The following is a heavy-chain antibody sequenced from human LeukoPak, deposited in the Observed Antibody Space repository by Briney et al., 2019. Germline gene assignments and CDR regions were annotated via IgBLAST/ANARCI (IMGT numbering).Heavy chain of an antibody. Sequence: GGSLRLSCAASGFTFSDSWMHWVRQTPGKGLVWVSRITSDGRSAAYADSVKGRFTISRDNAKNTLYLQMSSLRAEDTAVYYCARGPETADYWFDPWGQGTLVTVSS. V-gene: IGHV3-74*01. CDR1: GFTFSDSW. D-gene: IGHD2-21*02. CDR3: ARGPETADYWFDP. CDR2: ITSDGRSA. J-gene: IGHJ5*02.